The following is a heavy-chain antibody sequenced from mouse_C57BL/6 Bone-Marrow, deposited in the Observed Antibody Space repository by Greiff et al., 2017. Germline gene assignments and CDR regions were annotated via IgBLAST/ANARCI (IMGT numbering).Heavy chain of an antibody. Sequence: VQLQQPGAELVKPGASVKMSCKASGYTFTSYWITWVKQRPGQGLEWIGDIYPGSGSPNYNEKFKSKATLTVDTSSSTAYVQISSLTSEDSAVYYCARRFAYWGQGTLVTVSA. J-gene: IGHJ3*01. CDR3: ARRFAY. CDR1: GYTFTSYW. CDR2: IYPGSGSP. V-gene: IGHV1-55*01.